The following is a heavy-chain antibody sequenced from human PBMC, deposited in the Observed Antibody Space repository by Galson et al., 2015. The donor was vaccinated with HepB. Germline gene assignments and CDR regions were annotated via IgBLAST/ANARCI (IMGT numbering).Heavy chain of an antibody. V-gene: IGHV3-7*01. CDR3: ARDSGSYFGSGSTPGY. Sequence: SLRLSCAASGFTFSSYWMSWVRQAPGKGLEWVANIKQDGREKYYVDSVKGRFTISRDNAKNSLYLQMNSLRAEDTAVYYCARDSGSYFGSGSTPGYWGQGTLVTVSS. CDR1: GFTFSSYW. CDR2: IKQDGREK. D-gene: IGHD3-10*01. J-gene: IGHJ4*02.